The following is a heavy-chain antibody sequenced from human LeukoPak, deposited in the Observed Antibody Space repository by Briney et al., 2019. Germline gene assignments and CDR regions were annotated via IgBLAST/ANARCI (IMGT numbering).Heavy chain of an antibody. J-gene: IGHJ5*02. CDR3: ASMVSVLLGELSYSLDP. Sequence: SETLSLTCTVSGGSISSGGYYWSWIRQHPGKGLEWIGYIYYSGSTYYNPSLKSRVTISVDTSKNQFSLKLSSVTAADTAVYYCASMVSVLLGELSYSLDPWGQGTLVTVSS. V-gene: IGHV4-31*03. CDR2: IYYSGST. CDR1: GGSISSGGYY. D-gene: IGHD3-16*02.